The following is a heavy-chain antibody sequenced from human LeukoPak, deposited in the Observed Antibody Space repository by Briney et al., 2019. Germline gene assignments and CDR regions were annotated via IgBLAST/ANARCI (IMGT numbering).Heavy chain of an antibody. V-gene: IGHV3-7*01. CDR2: IRPDGSEE. D-gene: IGHD3-22*01. J-gene: IGHJ5*02. CDR1: GFTFSYNW. CDR3: AKAPYYDSSGYSVDP. Sequence: GGSLRLSCTASGFTFSYNWMSWVRQAPGKGLEWVASIRPDGSEEYYMDSVKGRFTISRDNAKNSLYLQMNSLRAEDTAVYYCAKAPYYDSSGYSVDPWGQGTLVTVSS.